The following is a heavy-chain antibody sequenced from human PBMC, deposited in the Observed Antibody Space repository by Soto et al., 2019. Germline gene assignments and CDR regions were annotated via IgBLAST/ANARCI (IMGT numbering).Heavy chain of an antibody. CDR1: GYTFTSYG. Sequence: QVQLVHSGAEVKKPGTSVKVSCKASGYTFTSYGVSWVRQAPGQGLEWMGWISAFNGNRHYAEKFQGRVTMTTDTSTYTVNMELTSLRSDDTAIYYCARNQRLYSSGADDALDIWGQGTMVTVSP. CDR3: ARNQRLYSSGADDALDI. V-gene: IGHV1-18*04. J-gene: IGHJ3*02. CDR2: ISAFNGNR. D-gene: IGHD6-19*01.